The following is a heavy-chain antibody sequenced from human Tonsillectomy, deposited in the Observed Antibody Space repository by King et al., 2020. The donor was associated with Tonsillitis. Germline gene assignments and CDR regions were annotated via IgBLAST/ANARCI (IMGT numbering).Heavy chain of an antibody. CDR3: AKDIGPPASGSGWYYYYYGMDV. Sequence: VQLVESGGGLVQPGRSLRLSCAASGFTFDDYAMHWVRQAPGKGLEWVSGISWNSGSIGYADSVKGRFTISRDNAKNSLYLQMNSLRAEDTALYYCAKDIGPPASGSGWYYYYYGMDVWGQGTTVTVSS. D-gene: IGHD6-19*01. CDR1: GFTFDDYA. V-gene: IGHV3-9*01. CDR2: ISWNSGSI. J-gene: IGHJ6*02.